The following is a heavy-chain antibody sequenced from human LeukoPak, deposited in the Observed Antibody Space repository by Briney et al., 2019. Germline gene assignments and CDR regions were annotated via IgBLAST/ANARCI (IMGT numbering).Heavy chain of an antibody. J-gene: IGHJ4*02. Sequence: GGSLRLSSAASGFTLSNYAMSWVRQAPRKGLEWVSAITGSGGNTYYADSVKGRFTISRDNSKNTVFLQMNSLRAEDTAVYYCAKWGDYDVLTGYYVSDYWGQGTLVTVSS. CDR1: GFTLSNYA. CDR3: AKWGDYDVLTGYYVSDY. V-gene: IGHV3-23*01. D-gene: IGHD3-9*01. CDR2: ITGSGGNT.